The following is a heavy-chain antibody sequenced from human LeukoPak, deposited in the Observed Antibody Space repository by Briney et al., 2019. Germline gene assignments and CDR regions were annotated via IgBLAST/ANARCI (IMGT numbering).Heavy chain of an antibody. V-gene: IGHV3-23*01. CDR2: ISGSGGST. J-gene: IGHJ4*02. CDR3: AKDISPHFYDSSGYYDY. CDR1: GFTFSSYS. D-gene: IGHD3-22*01. Sequence: GGSLRLSCAASGFTFSSYSLNWVRQAPGKGLEWVSAISGSGGSTYYADSVKGRFTISRDNVKNSLYLQMNSLRAEDMALYYCAKDISPHFYDSSGYYDYWGQGTLVIVSS.